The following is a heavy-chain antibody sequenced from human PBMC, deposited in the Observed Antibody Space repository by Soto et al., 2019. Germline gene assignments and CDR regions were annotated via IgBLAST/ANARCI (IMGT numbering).Heavy chain of an antibody. V-gene: IGHV4-31*03. D-gene: IGHD6-13*01. Sequence: QVQLRESGPGLVKPSQTLSLTCTVSGSSINSGGYYWNWIRQHPGKGLEWIGYMYYSGSTYYNPFLRSRVIISADTSENDFSLKLRSVTAADTAVYCCARGYRQSGYSSSWVFDYWGQGTLVNVSS. CDR3: ARGYRQSGYSSSWVFDY. CDR2: MYYSGST. CDR1: GSSINSGGYY. J-gene: IGHJ4*02.